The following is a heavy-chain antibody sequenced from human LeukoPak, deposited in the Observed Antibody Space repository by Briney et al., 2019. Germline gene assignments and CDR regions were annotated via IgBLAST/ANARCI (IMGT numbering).Heavy chain of an antibody. CDR2: ISYDGSNK. Sequence: PGRSLRLSCAASGFTFSSYAMHWVRQAPGKGLEWVAVISYDGSNKYYADSVKGRFTISRDNSKNTLYLQMNSLRAEDTAVYYSASATHYGWGQGTLVTVSS. D-gene: IGHD2-15*01. V-gene: IGHV3-30-3*01. J-gene: IGHJ4*02. CDR1: GFTFSSYA. CDR3: ASATHYG.